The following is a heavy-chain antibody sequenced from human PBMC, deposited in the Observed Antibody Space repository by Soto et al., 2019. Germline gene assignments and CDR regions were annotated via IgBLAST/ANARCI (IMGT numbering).Heavy chain of an antibody. D-gene: IGHD3-16*02. CDR1: GGTFSSYA. Sequence: SVKVSCKASGGTFSSYAISWVRQAPGQGLEWMGGIIPIFGTANYAQKFQGRVTMTGDESTSTAYMELSSLRSDDTAVYYCARGGLHLGELSPPNDYYYMDVWGKGTTVTVSS. J-gene: IGHJ6*03. V-gene: IGHV1-69*13. CDR2: IIPIFGTA. CDR3: ARGGLHLGELSPPNDYYYMDV.